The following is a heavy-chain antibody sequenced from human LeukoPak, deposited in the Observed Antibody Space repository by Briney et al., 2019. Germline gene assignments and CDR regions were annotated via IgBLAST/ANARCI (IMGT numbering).Heavy chain of an antibody. CDR1: GFTFSSYA. D-gene: IGHD4-11*01. CDR3: AKYKISTVTVDY. Sequence: EGSLRLSCAASGFTFSSYAMSWVRQAPGKGLEWVSVISNGGVSTYYADSVKGRFTISRDNPKNTLYLQMNSLRAEDTAVYYCAKYKISTVTVDYWGQGTLVTVSS. V-gene: IGHV3-23*01. CDR2: ISNGGVST. J-gene: IGHJ4*02.